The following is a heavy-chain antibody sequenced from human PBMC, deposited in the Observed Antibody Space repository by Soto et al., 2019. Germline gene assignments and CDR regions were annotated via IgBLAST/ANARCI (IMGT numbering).Heavy chain of an antibody. D-gene: IGHD1-26*01. Sequence: QSPLRGLEWLGRTYYRSKWYNDYAVSVKSRITINPDTSRNQFSLQLNSVTPEDTALYYCARSYGWAYDYWGQGTLVTVSS. CDR3: ARSYGWAYDY. V-gene: IGHV6-1*01. J-gene: IGHJ4*02. CDR2: TYYRSKWYN.